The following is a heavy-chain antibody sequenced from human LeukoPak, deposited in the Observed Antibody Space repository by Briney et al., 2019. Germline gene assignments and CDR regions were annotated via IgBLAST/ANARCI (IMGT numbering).Heavy chain of an antibody. D-gene: IGHD3-16*01. CDR2: ISSSGSTI. Sequence: GGSLRLSCAASGFTFSDYYMSWIRQAPGKGLEWVSYISSSGSTIYYADSVKGRFTISRDNAKNSLYLQMNSLRAEDTAVYYCAGSPRHWGLSNWFDPWGQGTLVTVSS. V-gene: IGHV3-11*01. CDR1: GFTFSDYY. CDR3: AGSPRHWGLSNWFDP. J-gene: IGHJ5*02.